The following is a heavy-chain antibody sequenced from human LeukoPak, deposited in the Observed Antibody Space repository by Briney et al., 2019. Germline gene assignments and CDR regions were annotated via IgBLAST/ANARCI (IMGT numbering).Heavy chain of an antibody. D-gene: IGHD5-18*01. Sequence: GGSLRLSCAASGFTFSSYEMNWVRQAPGKGLEWVGLIRSKAYGGTTEHAASVKGRFTISRDDSKSTAYLQMNSLKTEDTAIYFCTRIKRQLWFQLSALSFDSWGQGTLVTVSS. J-gene: IGHJ4*02. CDR3: TRIKRQLWFQLSALSFDS. CDR1: GFTFSSYE. CDR2: IRSKAYGGTT. V-gene: IGHV3-49*04.